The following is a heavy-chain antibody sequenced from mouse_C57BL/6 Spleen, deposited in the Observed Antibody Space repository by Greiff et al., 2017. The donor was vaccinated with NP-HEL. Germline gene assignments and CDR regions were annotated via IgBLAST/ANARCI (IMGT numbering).Heavy chain of an antibody. CDR2: IDPSDSYT. J-gene: IGHJ4*01. Sequence: QVQLQQPGAELVMPGASVKLSCKASGYTFTSYWMHWVKQRPGQGLEWIGEIDPSDSYTNYNQKFKGKSTLTVDKSSSTAYMQLSSLTSEDSAVYYCATPTAQARAMDYWGQGTSVTVSS. CDR1: GYTFTSYW. CDR3: ATPTAQARAMDY. V-gene: IGHV1-69*01. D-gene: IGHD3-2*02.